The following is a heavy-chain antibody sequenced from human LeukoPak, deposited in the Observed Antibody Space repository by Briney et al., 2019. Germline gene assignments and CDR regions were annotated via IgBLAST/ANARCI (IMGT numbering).Heavy chain of an antibody. V-gene: IGHV3-23*01. J-gene: IGHJ4*02. CDR3: AKLGYSSGWYSFFDY. CDR2: ISGSGGST. Sequence: GGSLRLSCAASGFTFSSYGMSWVRQAPGKGLEWVPAISGSGGSTYYADSVKGRFTISRDNSKNTLYLQMNSLRAEDTAVYYCAKLGYSSGWYSFFDYWGQGTLVTVSS. CDR1: GFTFSSYG. D-gene: IGHD6-19*01.